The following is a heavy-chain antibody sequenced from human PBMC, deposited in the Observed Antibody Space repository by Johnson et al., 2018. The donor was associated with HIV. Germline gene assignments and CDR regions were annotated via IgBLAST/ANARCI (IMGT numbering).Heavy chain of an antibody. V-gene: IGHV3-74*02. CDR2: ISSDGRST. Sequence: VQLVESGGGVVQPGGSLRLSCAASGFAFSSYSMNWVRQAPGKGLVWVSRISSDGRSTSYADSVKGRFTISRDNSKNTLYLQMNSLRAEDTAVYYCARGVSPERQAGPDAFDIWGQGTMVTVSS. D-gene: IGHD1-14*01. CDR3: ARGVSPERQAGPDAFDI. J-gene: IGHJ3*02. CDR1: GFAFSSYS.